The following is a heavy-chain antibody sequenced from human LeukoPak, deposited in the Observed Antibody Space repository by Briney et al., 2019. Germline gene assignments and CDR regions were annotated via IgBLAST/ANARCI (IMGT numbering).Heavy chain of an antibody. Sequence: SVTVPCTASGGTFSSYAISWVRQAPGQGLEWMGGIIPIFGTANYAQKFQGRVTITADESTSTAYMELSSLRSEDTAVYYCARSIAVAGTFPVWFDPWGQGTLVTVSS. CDR3: ARSIAVAGTFPVWFDP. V-gene: IGHV1-69*13. CDR2: IIPIFGTA. J-gene: IGHJ5*02. D-gene: IGHD6-19*01. CDR1: GGTFSSYA.